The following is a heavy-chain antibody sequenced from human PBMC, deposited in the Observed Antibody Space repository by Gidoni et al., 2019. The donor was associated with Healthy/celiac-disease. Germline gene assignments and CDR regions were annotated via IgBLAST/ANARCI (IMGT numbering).Heavy chain of an antibody. Sequence: QLQLQESGPGLVKPSETLSLTCTVSGGSISSSSYYWGWIRQPPGKGLEWIGSIYYSGSTYYNPSLKSRVTISVDTSKNQFSLKLSSVTAADTAVYYCARQGEIAARGMDVWAQGTTVTVSS. CDR1: GGSISSSSYY. CDR3: ARQGEIAARGMDV. V-gene: IGHV4-39*01. D-gene: IGHD6-6*01. J-gene: IGHJ6*02. CDR2: IYYSGST.